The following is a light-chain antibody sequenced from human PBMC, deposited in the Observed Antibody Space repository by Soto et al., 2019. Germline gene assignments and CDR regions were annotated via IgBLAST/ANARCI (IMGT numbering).Light chain of an antibody. CDR2: DTS. CDR1: QGVSSY. J-gene: IGKJ4*01. CDR3: QQYSSTPQVT. V-gene: IGKV3D-11*01. Sequence: EIVLTQSPATLSLSPGERATLSCRASQGVSSYLAWYQQKPGQAPRLLIYDTSNRATGIPARFSGSGPGTDFTLTISSLEPEDFAVYYCQQYSSTPQVTFGGGTKVEIK.